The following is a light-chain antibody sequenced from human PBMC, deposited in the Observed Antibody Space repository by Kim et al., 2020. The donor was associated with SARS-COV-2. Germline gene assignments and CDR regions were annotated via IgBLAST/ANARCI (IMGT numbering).Light chain of an antibody. CDR2: EDN. CDR3: QSYDSSNHGV. Sequence: KVTIACTRGSGRIASNYVQWYHQRPGRAPTTLMYEDNQRPSGVPDRFSGSIDSSSNSASLTISGLKTEDEADYYCQSYDSSNHGVFGGGTQLTVL. J-gene: IGLJ3*02. V-gene: IGLV6-57*03. CDR1: SGRIASNY.